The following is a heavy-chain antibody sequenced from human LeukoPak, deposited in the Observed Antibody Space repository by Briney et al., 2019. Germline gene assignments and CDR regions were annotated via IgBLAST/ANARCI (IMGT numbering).Heavy chain of an antibody. CDR1: GFSLSTRGVG. D-gene: IGHD3-10*01. Sequence: SGPTLVKPTQTLTLTCTFSGFSLSTRGVGVGWIRQPPGKALEWLELIYWNDDKRYSPSLKSRLTITRDTSKNQVVLTMTNMDPVDTATYHCAQTGGGSGSHNWFDPWGQGTLVTVSS. J-gene: IGHJ5*02. V-gene: IGHV2-5*01. CDR3: AQTGGGSGSHNWFDP. CDR2: IYWNDDK.